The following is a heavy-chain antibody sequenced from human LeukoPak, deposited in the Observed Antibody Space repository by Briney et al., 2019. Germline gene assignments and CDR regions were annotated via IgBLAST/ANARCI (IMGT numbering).Heavy chain of an antibody. Sequence: GSLRLSCAASGFTFSNYGMHWVRQAPGKGLEWVALISYDETNKFYADSVRGRFTIFRDNSKNTLYLQMNSLRTEDTAVYYCAKTGTALFDYWGQGTLVTVSS. CDR1: GFTFSNYG. J-gene: IGHJ4*02. V-gene: IGHV3-30*18. D-gene: IGHD1-14*01. CDR3: AKTGTALFDY. CDR2: ISYDETNK.